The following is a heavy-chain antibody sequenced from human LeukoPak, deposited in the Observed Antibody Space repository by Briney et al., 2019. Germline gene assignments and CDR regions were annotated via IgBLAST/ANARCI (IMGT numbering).Heavy chain of an antibody. CDR3: ARDLVQLWSKDY. CDR2: ISSSGRNI. D-gene: IGHD5-18*01. J-gene: IGHJ4*02. Sequence: PGGSLRLSCAASGFTFSNYELNWVRQAPGKGLELVSYISSSGRNIYYADSVKGRFTISRDNAKSSLYLQMNSLRAEDTAVYYCARDLVQLWSKDYWGQGTLVTVSS. V-gene: IGHV3-48*03. CDR1: GFTFSNYE.